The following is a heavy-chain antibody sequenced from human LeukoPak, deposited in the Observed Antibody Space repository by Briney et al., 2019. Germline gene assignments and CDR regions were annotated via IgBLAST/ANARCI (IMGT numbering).Heavy chain of an antibody. CDR2: IYHSGST. J-gene: IGHJ4*02. V-gene: IGHV4-38-2*02. CDR1: GYSISSGYY. CDR3: AGGSGYSYGSYYFDY. D-gene: IGHD5-18*01. Sequence: SETLSLTCTVSGYSISSGYYWGWIRQPPGKGLEWIGSIYHSGSTYYNPSLKSRVTISVDTSKNQFSLKLSSVTAADTAVYYCAGGSGYSYGSYYFDYWGQGTLVTVSS.